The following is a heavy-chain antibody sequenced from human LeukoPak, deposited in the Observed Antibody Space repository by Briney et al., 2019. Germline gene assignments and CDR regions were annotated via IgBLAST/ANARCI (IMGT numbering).Heavy chain of an antibody. D-gene: IGHD3-16*01. CDR3: ARGRIGGPKAPFDY. Sequence: SETLSLTCTVSGGSLSNYYWSWIRQPPGKGLEWIGHIYESGSTTYNPSLKSRVTISVDTSKSQFSLKVTSVTAADTAVYYCARGRIGGPKAPFDYWGQGTLVTVSS. V-gene: IGHV4-59*01. CDR1: GGSLSNYY. CDR2: IYESGST. J-gene: IGHJ4*02.